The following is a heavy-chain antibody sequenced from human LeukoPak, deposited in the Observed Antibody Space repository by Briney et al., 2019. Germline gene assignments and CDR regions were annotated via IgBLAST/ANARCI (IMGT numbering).Heavy chain of an antibody. CDR2: IWNDGSNK. CDR3: ARGLEGFDY. J-gene: IGHJ4*02. Sequence: GRSLRLYCAASGFTFSTYGMHWVRQAPGKGLEWVAVIWNDGSNKYYADSVKGRFTISRDNSKNTLYLQMNSLRAEDTAVYYCARGLEGFDYWGQGTLVTVSS. V-gene: IGHV3-33*01. CDR1: GFTFSTYG.